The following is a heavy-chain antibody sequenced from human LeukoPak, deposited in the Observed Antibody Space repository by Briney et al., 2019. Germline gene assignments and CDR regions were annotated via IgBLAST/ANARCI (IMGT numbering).Heavy chain of an antibody. CDR3: AKSRYSYGYVVDY. Sequence: GGSLRLSCAASGFTFSSYGMHWVRQAPGKGLEWVAVISYDGSNKYYADSVKGRFTISRDNSENTLYLQMNSLRAEDTAVYYCAKSRYSYGYVVDYWGQGTLVTVSS. J-gene: IGHJ4*02. D-gene: IGHD5-18*01. V-gene: IGHV3-30*18. CDR1: GFTFSSYG. CDR2: ISYDGSNK.